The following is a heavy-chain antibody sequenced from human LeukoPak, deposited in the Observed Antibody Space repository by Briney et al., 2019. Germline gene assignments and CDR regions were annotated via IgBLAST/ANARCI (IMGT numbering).Heavy chain of an antibody. J-gene: IGHJ4*02. D-gene: IGHD3-22*01. CDR1: GFTFSSYW. CDR3: ARVGTYVSSGYLDY. CDR2: IGSSDSYI. Sequence: GGSLRLSCAASGFTFSSYWMSWVRQAPGKGLEWVSSIGSSDSYIYYADSVKGRFTMSRDNARNSLYLRMNSLRAEDTAVYYCARVGTYVSSGYLDYWGQGILVTVSS. V-gene: IGHV3-21*01.